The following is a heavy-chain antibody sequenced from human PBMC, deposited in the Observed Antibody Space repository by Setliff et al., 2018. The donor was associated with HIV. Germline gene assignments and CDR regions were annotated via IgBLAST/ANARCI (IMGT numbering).Heavy chain of an antibody. CDR3: SLGYCSGGSCYSDPEVAFDI. V-gene: IGHV3-33*03. CDR2: IRYDGSDT. Sequence: PGGSLRLSCAASGFTFRSYSMNWVRQAPGKGLEWVAAIRYDGSDTSYADSVKGRFTISRDNAMNTAYLQMNSLRGEDTALYYCSLGYCSGGSCYSDPEVAFDIWGQGTMVTVSS. CDR1: GFTFRSYS. D-gene: IGHD2-15*01. J-gene: IGHJ3*02.